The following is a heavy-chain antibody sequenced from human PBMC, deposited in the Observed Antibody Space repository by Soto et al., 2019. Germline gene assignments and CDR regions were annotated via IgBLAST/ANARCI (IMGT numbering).Heavy chain of an antibody. J-gene: IGHJ4*02. CDR2: LYSSGTT. Sequence: SETLSLTCTASGSSIIDHYWSWIRQPPGKGLEYIGYLYSSGTTNYNPSLKSRVTILVDMSKNEVSLKLASVTAADTDMYYCARSRPHRTSHEYWGRGTLVNVS. V-gene: IGHV4-59*11. CDR1: GSSIIDHY. CDR3: ARSRPHRTSHEY.